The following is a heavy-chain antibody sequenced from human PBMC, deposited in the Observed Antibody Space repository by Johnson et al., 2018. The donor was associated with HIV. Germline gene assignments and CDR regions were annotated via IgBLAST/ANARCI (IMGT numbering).Heavy chain of an antibody. D-gene: IGHD1-14*01. CDR2: ISSNGDST. Sequence: VQLVESGGGVVQHGGSMRLSCAASGFTFSSYAMHWVRQAPGKGLEYVSAISSNGDSTYYADYVKGRFTISRDNSKNTLFLQMGSLRAEDMAVYYWARVGSGHGYNFDIWGQGTMFTVSS. V-gene: IGHV3-64*07. J-gene: IGHJ3*02. CDR1: GFTFSSYA. CDR3: ARVGSGHGYNFDI.